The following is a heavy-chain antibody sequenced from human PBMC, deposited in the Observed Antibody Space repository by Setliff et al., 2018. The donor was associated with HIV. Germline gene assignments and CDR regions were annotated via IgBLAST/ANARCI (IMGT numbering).Heavy chain of an antibody. J-gene: IGHJ5*02. Sequence: PGGSLRLSCAASGFTFSTYAMSWVRQAPGKGLEWVSTLSGSSGRTHYADSVKGRFTISRDNSRSTLYLQMNSLRAEDTAVYYCAKCGGTCWHNFFGPWGQGTLVTVSS. D-gene: IGHD2-15*01. V-gene: IGHV3-23*01. CDR3: AKCGGTCWHNFFGP. CDR2: LSGSSGRT. CDR1: GFTFSTYA.